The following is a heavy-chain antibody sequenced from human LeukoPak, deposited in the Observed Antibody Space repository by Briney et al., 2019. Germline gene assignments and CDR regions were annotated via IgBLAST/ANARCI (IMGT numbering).Heavy chain of an antibody. V-gene: IGHV3-11*04. CDR2: ISSSSSTI. D-gene: IGHD1-26*01. CDR3: ARDQQVGANYFDY. J-gene: IGHJ4*02. CDR1: GFTLSDYY. Sequence: GGSLRLSCAASGFTLSDYYMSWIRQAPGKGLEWVSYISSSSSTIYYADSVKGRFTISRDNAKNSLYLQMNSLRAEDTAVYYCARDQQVGANYFDYWGQGTLVTVSS.